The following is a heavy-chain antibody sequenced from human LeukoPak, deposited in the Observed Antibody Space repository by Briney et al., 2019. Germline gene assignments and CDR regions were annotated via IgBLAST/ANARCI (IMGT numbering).Heavy chain of an antibody. J-gene: IGHJ4*02. CDR1: GFTFSSYG. D-gene: IGHD3-10*01. CDR3: AKDALYYYGSGSYPGG. Sequence: GGSLRLSCAASGFTFSSYGMHWVRQAPGKGLEWVAVIWYDGSNKYYADSVKGRFTISRDNSKNTLYLQMNSLRAEDTAVYYCAKDALYYYGSGSYPGGWGQGTLVTVSS. CDR2: IWYDGSNK. V-gene: IGHV3-33*06.